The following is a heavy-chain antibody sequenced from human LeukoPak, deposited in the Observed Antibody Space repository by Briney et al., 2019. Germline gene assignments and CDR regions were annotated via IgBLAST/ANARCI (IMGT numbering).Heavy chain of an antibody. Sequence: GASVKVSYKASGYTVTGYYMHLVRQAPGHGLEWMGWINPYSGGTNYAQKFQGRVTMTRDTSISTAYMELSRLRSDDTAVYYCARELIKGGSFRDSHDAFDIWGQGTMVTVSS. CDR2: INPYSGGT. J-gene: IGHJ3*02. V-gene: IGHV1-2*02. CDR1: GYTVTGYY. D-gene: IGHD1-26*01. CDR3: ARELIKGGSFRDSHDAFDI.